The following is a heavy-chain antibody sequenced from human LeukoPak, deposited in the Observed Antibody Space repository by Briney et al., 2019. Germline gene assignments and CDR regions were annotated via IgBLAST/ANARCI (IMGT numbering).Heavy chain of an antibody. CDR1: GFTFSSYW. D-gene: IGHD5-12*01. CDR3: ARGGDIVATMGLWDV. J-gene: IGHJ6*04. CDR2: IKQDGSEK. V-gene: IGHV3-7*01. Sequence: PGGSLRLSCAASGFTFSSYWMSWVRQAPGKGLEWVANIKQDGSEKYYVDSVKGRFTISRDNAKNSLYLQMNSLRAEDTAVYYCARGGDIVATMGLWDVWGKGTTVTVSS.